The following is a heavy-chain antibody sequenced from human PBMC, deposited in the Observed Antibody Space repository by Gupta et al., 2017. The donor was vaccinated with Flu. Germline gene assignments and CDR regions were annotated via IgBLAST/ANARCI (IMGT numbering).Heavy chain of an antibody. V-gene: IGHV3-9*01. CDR3: VKDIYGDTRYYFAH. CDR1: GFTFDDSA. D-gene: IGHD4-17*01. Sequence: EVQLVESGGTLVQSGRSLRLSCVASGFTFDDSAMHWVRQAPGKGLEWVSGISWDSGSLDYADSVKGRFTISRDDAKNSLYLQMDSLRAEDTGLYFCVKDIYGDTRYYFAHWGRGTLVNVSS. J-gene: IGHJ4*02. CDR2: ISWDSGSL.